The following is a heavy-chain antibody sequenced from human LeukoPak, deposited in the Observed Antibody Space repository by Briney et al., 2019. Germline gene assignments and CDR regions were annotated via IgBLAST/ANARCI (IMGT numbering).Heavy chain of an antibody. J-gene: IGHJ4*02. CDR1: GLAPGTYW. CDR3: ARGVLYVWGVDYFDV. Sequence: PGGSLRLSCAVSGLAPGTYWMHWVRQAPGKGLVWVARISTDGSKISYADSVKGRFNISRDHAKNTVYLQMNSLRVDDTAVYYCARGVLYVWGVDYFDVWGQGTLVSVSS. V-gene: IGHV3-74*01. D-gene: IGHD3-16*01. CDR2: ISTDGSKI.